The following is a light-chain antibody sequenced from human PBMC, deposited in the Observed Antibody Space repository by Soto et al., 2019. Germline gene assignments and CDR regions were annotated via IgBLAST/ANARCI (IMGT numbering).Light chain of an antibody. CDR2: ANS. CDR3: QSYDTSLSVV. Sequence: QSVLTQPPSVSGAPGQRVTISCTGSSSNIGAGYDVHWYQQLPGTAPKLLMYANSNRPSGVPDRFSGSKSGTSASQAITGLQAEDEADYYCQSYDTSLSVVFGGGTKLTVL. CDR1: SSNIGAGYD. J-gene: IGLJ2*01. V-gene: IGLV1-40*01.